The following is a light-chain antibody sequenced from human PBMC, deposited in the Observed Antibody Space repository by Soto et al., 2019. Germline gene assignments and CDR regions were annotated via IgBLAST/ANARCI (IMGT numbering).Light chain of an antibody. J-gene: IGKJ5*01. CDR1: PDISNY. CDR2: DAS. Sequence: DIRMTPSPYSLSASVEDRVTITCQASPDISNYLNWYQQKPGKAPKLLIYDASNLETGVPSRLSGSGSGTDFTFTISSLQPEDIATYYCQQYDNLPLTFGQGTRLEIK. V-gene: IGKV1-33*01. CDR3: QQYDNLPLT.